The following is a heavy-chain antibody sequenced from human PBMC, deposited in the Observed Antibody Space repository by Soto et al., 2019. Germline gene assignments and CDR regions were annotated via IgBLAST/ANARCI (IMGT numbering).Heavy chain of an antibody. Sequence: PGGSLRLSCAASGFTFDDYAMHWVRQAPGKGLEWVSGISWNSGSIGYADSVKGRFTISRDNAKNSLYLQMNSLRAEDTALYYCAQHIHYASDGHALDIWGQGTMVTVSS. J-gene: IGHJ3*02. D-gene: IGHD2-2*01. CDR2: ISWNSGSI. CDR3: AQHIHYASDGHALDI. V-gene: IGHV3-9*01. CDR1: GFTFDDYA.